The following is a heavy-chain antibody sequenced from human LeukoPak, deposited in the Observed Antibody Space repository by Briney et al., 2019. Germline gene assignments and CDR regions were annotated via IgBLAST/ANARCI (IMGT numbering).Heavy chain of an antibody. CDR1: GGSISSNW. J-gene: IGHJ4*02. D-gene: IGHD6-19*01. Sequence: SETLSLTCAVSGGSISSNWWSWVRQPPGKGLEWIGEIHHSGTTNSNPSLKSRLTISVDKSKNQFSLNLSSVTAADTAVYYCARHIAIAGLRGFDYWGQGTLVTVSS. V-gene: IGHV4-4*02. CDR2: IHHSGTT. CDR3: ARHIAIAGLRGFDY.